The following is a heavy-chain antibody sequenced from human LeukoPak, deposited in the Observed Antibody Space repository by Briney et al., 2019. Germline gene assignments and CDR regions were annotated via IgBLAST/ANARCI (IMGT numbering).Heavy chain of an antibody. CDR1: GFTFDDYG. Sequence: GGSLRLSCAASGFTFDDYGMSWARQAPGKGLEWVSGINWSGGSTGYADSVKGRFTISRDNAKNSLHLQMNSLRAEDTALYYCARVRLPSYYFDYWGQGTLVTVSS. J-gene: IGHJ4*02. V-gene: IGHV3-20*04. D-gene: IGHD5/OR15-5a*01. CDR3: ARVRLPSYYFDY. CDR2: INWSGGST.